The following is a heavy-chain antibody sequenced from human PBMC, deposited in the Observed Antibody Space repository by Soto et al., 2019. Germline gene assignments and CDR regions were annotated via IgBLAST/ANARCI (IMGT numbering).Heavy chain of an antibody. J-gene: IGHJ4*02. CDR3: ARDHYYDGTGYYEDFFDS. CDR2: IGAYNGDT. CDR1: GYTFASYG. Sequence: ASVKVSCKASGYTFASYGISWVRQAPGHGLEWMGWIGAYNGDTNYAQKFRGRVTMTPDTSTTTAYMDLRSLTTDDTAIYYCARDHYYDGTGYYEDFFDSWGQGTLVTVSS. V-gene: IGHV1-18*01. D-gene: IGHD3-22*01.